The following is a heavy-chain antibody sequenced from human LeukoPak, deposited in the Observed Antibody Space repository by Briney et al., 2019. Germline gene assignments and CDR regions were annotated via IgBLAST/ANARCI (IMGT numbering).Heavy chain of an antibody. Sequence: SETLSLTCTVSGGSISSSSYYWGWIRQPPGKGLEWIGSIYYSGSTYYNPSLKSRVTISVDTSKNQFSLKLSSVTAADTAVYYCASDSSGYYDPYAFDIWGQGTMVIVSS. CDR1: GGSISSSSYY. D-gene: IGHD3-22*01. V-gene: IGHV4-39*01. CDR2: IYYSGST. J-gene: IGHJ3*02. CDR3: ASDSSGYYDPYAFDI.